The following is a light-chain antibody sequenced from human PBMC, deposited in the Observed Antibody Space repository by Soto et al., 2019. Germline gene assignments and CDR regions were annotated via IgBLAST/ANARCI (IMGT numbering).Light chain of an antibody. V-gene: IGKV1-27*01. J-gene: IGKJ4*01. CDR2: AAS. CDR1: QGISNY. Sequence: SQLTHSPSSLPAAVWDRVTITCPASQGISNYLAWYQQKPGKVPKLLIYAASTLQSGVPSRFSGSGSGTEFTLTISSLQPEDVATYYCQNYNSAPLAFGGGTKVDIK. CDR3: QNYNSAPLA.